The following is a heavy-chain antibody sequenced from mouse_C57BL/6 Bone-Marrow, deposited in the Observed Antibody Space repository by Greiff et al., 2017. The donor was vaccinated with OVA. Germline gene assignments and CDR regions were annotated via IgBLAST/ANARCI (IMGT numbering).Heavy chain of an antibody. CDR1: GYTFTSSW. J-gene: IGHJ1*03. CDR3: ARLRTGKGWYFDV. D-gene: IGHD4-1*01. Sequence: QVQLQQPGAELVMPGASVKLSCKASGYTFTSSWMHWVKQRPGQGLEWIGEIDPSDSYTNYNQKFKGKSTLTVDKSSSTAYMQLSSLTSEDSAVYYCARLRTGKGWYFDVWGTGTTVTVSS. CDR2: IDPSDSYT. V-gene: IGHV1-69*01.